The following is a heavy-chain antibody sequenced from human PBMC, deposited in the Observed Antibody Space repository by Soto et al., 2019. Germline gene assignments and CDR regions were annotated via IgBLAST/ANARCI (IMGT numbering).Heavy chain of an antibody. CDR2: IYYSGST. CDR3: ARAGEGGYSYGYWSY. CDR1: GGSISSGGYY. Sequence: LCGGSISSGGYYWSWIRQHPGKGLEWIGYIYYSGSTYYNPSLKSRVTISVDTSKNQFSLKLSSVTAADTAVYYCARAGEGGYSYGYWSYWGQGTLVTVSS. V-gene: IGHV4-31*02. D-gene: IGHD5-18*01. J-gene: IGHJ4*02.